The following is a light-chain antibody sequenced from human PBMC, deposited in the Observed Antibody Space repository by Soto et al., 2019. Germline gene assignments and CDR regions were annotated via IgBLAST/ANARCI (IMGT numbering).Light chain of an antibody. CDR1: SSDVGSYNL. Sequence: QSVLTQPASVSGSPGQSITISCTGTSSDVGSYNLVSWYQQHPGKAPKLMIYEGSKRPSGVSNRFSASQSGNTASLTISGLQAEDESDYYCCSYAGSNNWVFGGGTQLTVL. J-gene: IGLJ3*02. V-gene: IGLV2-23*01. CDR2: EGS. CDR3: CSYAGSNNWV.